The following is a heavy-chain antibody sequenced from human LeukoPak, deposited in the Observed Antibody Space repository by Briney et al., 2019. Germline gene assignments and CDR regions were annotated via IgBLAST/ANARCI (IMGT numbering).Heavy chain of an antibody. CDR3: ARLGLKTTGTIY. V-gene: IGHV4-39*02. Sequence: SDTLSLTCTVSGGSISSSGYYCGWIRQPPGKGLEWIASIYYTGSTLYNPSLKSRVTISVDTSDNHFSLKLPSVTAADTAVYYCARLGLKTTGTIYWGQGILVTVSS. CDR1: GGSISSSGYY. J-gene: IGHJ4*02. CDR2: IYYTGST. D-gene: IGHD1-14*01.